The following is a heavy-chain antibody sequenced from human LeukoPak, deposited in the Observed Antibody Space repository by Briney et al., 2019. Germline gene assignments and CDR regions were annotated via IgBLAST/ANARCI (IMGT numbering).Heavy chain of an antibody. CDR2: INTDGRTT. D-gene: IGHD4-11*01. V-gene: IGHV3-74*01. J-gene: IGHJ4*02. CDR3: VRSAFLTTEFYFDY. CDR1: GFSFSIHG. Sequence: GGSLRLSCAASGFSFSIHGMGWVRRAPGKGLVWVSRINTDGRTTTYADSVKGRFTISRDNAKNTLYLQMNSLRAEDTAVYYCVRSAFLTTEFYFDYWGQGTLVTVSS.